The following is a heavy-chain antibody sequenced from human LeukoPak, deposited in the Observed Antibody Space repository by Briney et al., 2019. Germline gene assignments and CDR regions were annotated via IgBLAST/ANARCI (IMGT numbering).Heavy chain of an antibody. J-gene: IGHJ4*02. D-gene: IGHD6-13*01. CDR1: GGSISSGNNY. CDR2: IHHSGRT. CDR3: ARGGLSSWFYFDY. Sequence: SETLSLTCTVSGGSISSGNNYWTWIRHHPGKGLEWIGYIHHSGRTHYNPSLRSRLTVSVDTSKDQFSLKLSSVTAADTAVYYCARGGLSSWFYFDYWGQGTLVTVSS. V-gene: IGHV4-31*03.